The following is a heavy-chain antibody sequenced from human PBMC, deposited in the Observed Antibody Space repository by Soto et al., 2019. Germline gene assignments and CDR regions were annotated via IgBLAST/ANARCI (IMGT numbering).Heavy chain of an antibody. Sequence: ASVKVSCKASGGTFSSYAISWVRQAPGQGLEWMGGIIPIFGTANYAQKFQGRVTITADESTSTAYMELSSLRSEDTAVYYCARGGIAVAGTSDWFDPWGQGTLVTVSS. D-gene: IGHD6-19*01. CDR2: IIPIFGTA. CDR1: GGTFSSYA. V-gene: IGHV1-69*13. CDR3: ARGGIAVAGTSDWFDP. J-gene: IGHJ5*02.